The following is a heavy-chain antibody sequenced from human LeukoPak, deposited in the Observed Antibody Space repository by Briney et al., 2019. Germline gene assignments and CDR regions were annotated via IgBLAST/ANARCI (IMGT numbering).Heavy chain of an antibody. CDR2: IIPIFGTA. Sequence: SVKVSCKASGGTFSSYAISWVRQAPGQGLEWMGGIIPIFGTANYAQKFQGRVTITADEPTSTAYMELSSLRSEDTAVYYCARQTGAYWYFDLWGRGTLVTVSS. J-gene: IGHJ2*01. CDR3: ARQTGAYWYFDL. CDR1: GGTFSSYA. D-gene: IGHD1-1*01. V-gene: IGHV1-69*13.